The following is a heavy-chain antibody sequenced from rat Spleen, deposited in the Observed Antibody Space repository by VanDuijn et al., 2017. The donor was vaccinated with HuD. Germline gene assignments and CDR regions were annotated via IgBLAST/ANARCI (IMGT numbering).Heavy chain of an antibody. V-gene: IGHV5-25*01. CDR3: AREGAPTTTTCWYFDF. CDR2: ISTDGGDT. J-gene: IGHJ1*01. Sequence: EVQLVESGGGLVQPGGSLKLSCAASGFTYNDYSMAWVRQAPAKGLEWVATISTDGGDTYYRDSVRGRFTVSRDNAKSTLYLQMDSLRSEDTATYYCAREGAPTTTTCWYFDFWGPGTMVTVSS. CDR1: GFTYNDYS. D-gene: IGHD1-10*01.